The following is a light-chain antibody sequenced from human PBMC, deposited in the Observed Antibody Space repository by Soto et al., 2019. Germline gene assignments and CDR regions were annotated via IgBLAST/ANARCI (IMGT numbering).Light chain of an antibody. Sequence: DMQLTQSPSSLSASVGDRVTITCQASQDISNYLNWYQQKPGKAPKLLIYDASSMETGVPSRFSGRGSGTNFTPTISSLQPEDVGTYYCQQYDSFPTFGQGTRLEIK. J-gene: IGKJ5*01. V-gene: IGKV1-33*01. CDR1: QDISNY. CDR2: DAS. CDR3: QQYDSFPT.